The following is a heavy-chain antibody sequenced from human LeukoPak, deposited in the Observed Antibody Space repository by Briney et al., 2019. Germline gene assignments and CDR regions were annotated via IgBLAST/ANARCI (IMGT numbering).Heavy chain of an antibody. Sequence: ASVKVSCKASGSTFTGYYIHWVRQAPGQGLEWMGWINPNSGATNYAQKFQGRVTMTGDTSISTAYMELSGLRSGDTAVYYCARETTGWGGSHYWDQGTLVTVSS. V-gene: IGHV1-2*02. CDR2: INPNSGAT. J-gene: IGHJ4*02. D-gene: IGHD1-14*01. CDR1: GSTFTGYY. CDR3: ARETTGWGGSHY.